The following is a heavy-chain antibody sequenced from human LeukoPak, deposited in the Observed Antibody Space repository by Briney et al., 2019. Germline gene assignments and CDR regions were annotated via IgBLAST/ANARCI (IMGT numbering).Heavy chain of an antibody. V-gene: IGHV3-30-3*01. Sequence: SGGSLRHSCAASGFTFSSYAMHWVRQAPGKGLEWVAVISYDGSNKYYADSVKGRFTISRDNSKNTLYLQMNSLRAEDTAVYYCARAPRTAANFDYWGQGTLVTVSS. CDR2: ISYDGSNK. CDR1: GFTFSSYA. J-gene: IGHJ4*02. D-gene: IGHD6-13*01. CDR3: ARAPRTAANFDY.